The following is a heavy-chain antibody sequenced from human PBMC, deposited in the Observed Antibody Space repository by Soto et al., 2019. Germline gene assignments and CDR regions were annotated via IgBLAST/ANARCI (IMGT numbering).Heavy chain of an antibody. Sequence: PSETLSLPCTVSGGSISSSSYYWGWIRQPPGKGLEWIGSIYYSGSTYYNPSLKSRVTISVDTSKNQFSLKLSSVTAADTAVYYWARHIAVAGSLCWFDPWGQGTLVTVS. CDR3: ARHIAVAGSLCWFDP. D-gene: IGHD6-19*01. J-gene: IGHJ5*02. CDR2: IYYSGST. V-gene: IGHV4-39*01. CDR1: GGSISSSSYY.